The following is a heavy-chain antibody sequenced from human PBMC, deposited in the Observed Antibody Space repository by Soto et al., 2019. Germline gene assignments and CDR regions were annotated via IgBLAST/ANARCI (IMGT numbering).Heavy chain of an antibody. D-gene: IGHD1-26*01. CDR1: GFTFSSYS. CDR3: ARDSTDADSGSYSGDY. Sequence: LRLSCAASGFTFSSYSMNWVRQAPGKGLEWVSYISSSSSTMYYADSVKGRFTISRDNAKNSLFLHMNSLRDEDTAVYYCARDSTDADSGSYSGDYWGQGTLVTVSS. CDR2: ISSSSSTM. V-gene: IGHV3-48*02. J-gene: IGHJ4*02.